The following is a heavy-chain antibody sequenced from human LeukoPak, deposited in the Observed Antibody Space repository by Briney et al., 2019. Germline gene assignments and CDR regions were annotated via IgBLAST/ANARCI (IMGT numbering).Heavy chain of an antibody. CDR3: ARRRAEGGSNGHYNWFDP. Sequence: SETLSLTCTVSGGSISSYYWSWIRQPPGKGLEWIGYIYYSGSTNYNPSLKSRVTISVDTSKNQFSLKLSSVTAADTAVYYCARRRAEGGSNGHYNWFDPWGQGILVTVSS. V-gene: IGHV4-59*08. CDR2: IYYSGST. D-gene: IGHD6-13*01. CDR1: GGSISSYY. J-gene: IGHJ5*02.